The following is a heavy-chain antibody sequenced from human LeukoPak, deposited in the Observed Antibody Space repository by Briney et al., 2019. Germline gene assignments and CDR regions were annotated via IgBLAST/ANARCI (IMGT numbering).Heavy chain of an antibody. J-gene: IGHJ4*02. D-gene: IGHD1-26*01. CDR2: ISGSGGST. CDR1: GFTFSSYA. Sequence: GGSLRLSCAASGFTFSSYAMSWVRQAPGKGLEWVSAISGSGGSTYHADSVKGRFTISRDNSKNTLYLQMNSLRAEDTAVYYCAKVQDSGSYYNYWGQGTLVTVSS. CDR3: AKVQDSGSYYNY. V-gene: IGHV3-23*01.